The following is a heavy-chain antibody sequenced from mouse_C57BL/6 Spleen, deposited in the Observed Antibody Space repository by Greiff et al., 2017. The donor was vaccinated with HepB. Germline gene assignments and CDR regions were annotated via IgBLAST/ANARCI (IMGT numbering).Heavy chain of an antibody. CDR2: IYPRSGNT. V-gene: IGHV1-81*01. CDR3: ARSTVVATDYAMDY. D-gene: IGHD1-1*01. Sequence: QVQLQQPGAELVKPGASVKLSCKASGYTFTSYGISWVKQRTGQGLEWIGEIYPRSGNTYYNEKFKGKATLTADKSSSTAYMELRSLTSEDSAVYFCARSTVVATDYAMDYWGQGTSVTVSS. J-gene: IGHJ4*01. CDR1: GYTFTSYG.